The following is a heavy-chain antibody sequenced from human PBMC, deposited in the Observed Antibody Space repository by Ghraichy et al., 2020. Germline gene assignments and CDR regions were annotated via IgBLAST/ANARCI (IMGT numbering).Heavy chain of an antibody. CDR1: GFTFSSYG. Sequence: GGSLRLSCAASGFTFSSYGMHWVRQAPGKGLEWVAVIWYDGSNKYYADSVKGRFTISRDNSKNTLYLQMNSLRAEDTAVYYCAREFTAWTSFDYWGQGTLVTVSS. CDR3: AREFTAWTSFDY. CDR2: IWYDGSNK. D-gene: IGHD3/OR15-3a*01. V-gene: IGHV3-33*01. J-gene: IGHJ4*02.